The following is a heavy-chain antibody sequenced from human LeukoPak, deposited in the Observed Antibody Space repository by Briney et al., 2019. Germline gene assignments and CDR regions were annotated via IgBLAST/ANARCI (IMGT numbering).Heavy chain of an antibody. CDR1: GFTVSSNY. CDR2: ISSSSSYI. D-gene: IGHD6-13*01. Sequence: GGSLRLSCAASGFTVSSNYMSWVRQAPGKGLEWVSSISSSSSYIYYADSVKGRFTISRDNAKNSLYLQMNSLRAEDTAVYYCARGRIGIAAALFDYWGQGTLVTVSS. CDR3: ARGRIGIAAALFDY. J-gene: IGHJ4*02. V-gene: IGHV3-21*01.